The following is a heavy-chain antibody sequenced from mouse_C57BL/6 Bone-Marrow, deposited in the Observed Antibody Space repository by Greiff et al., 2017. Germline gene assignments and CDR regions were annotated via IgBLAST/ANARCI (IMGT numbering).Heavy chain of an antibody. Sequence: QVQLKESGAELARPGASVKLSCKASGYTFTSYGISWVKQRTGQGLEWIGEIYPRSGNTYYNEKFKGKATLTADKSSSTAYMELRSLTSEDSAVYVCARNYEYQCYAMDYWGQGTSVTVSS. CDR1: GYTFTSYG. V-gene: IGHV1-81*01. CDR2: IYPRSGNT. D-gene: IGHD2-4*01. CDR3: ARNYEYQCYAMDY. J-gene: IGHJ4*01.